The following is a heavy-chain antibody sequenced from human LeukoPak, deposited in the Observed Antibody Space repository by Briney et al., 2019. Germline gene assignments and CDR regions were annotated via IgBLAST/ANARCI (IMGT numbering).Heavy chain of an antibody. CDR3: ARHGSGSYFPY. J-gene: IGHJ4*02. Sequence: PSETLSLTCTVSGGSISSYYWNWIRQPPGKGLEWIGYIYYSGSTNYNPSLKSRVTISVDTSKNQFSLKLTSVTAADTAVYYCARHGSGSYFPYWGQGTLVTVSS. CDR1: GGSISSYY. CDR2: IYYSGST. D-gene: IGHD3-10*01. V-gene: IGHV4-59*01.